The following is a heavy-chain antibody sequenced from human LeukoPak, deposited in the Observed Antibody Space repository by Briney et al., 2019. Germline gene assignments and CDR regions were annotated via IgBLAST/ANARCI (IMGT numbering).Heavy chain of an antibody. Sequence: PSETLSLTCTVFVGSIISYYGAWVRQPPGKGLEWIGYIYYSGSTNYNPSLKSRVTISVDTSKNQFSLKLSALTAADRVVYYCASGEMVFDFRGQGTLVTVSS. CDR3: ASGEMVFDF. CDR2: IYYSGST. V-gene: IGHV4-59*01. D-gene: IGHD5-24*01. CDR1: VGSIISYY. J-gene: IGHJ4*02.